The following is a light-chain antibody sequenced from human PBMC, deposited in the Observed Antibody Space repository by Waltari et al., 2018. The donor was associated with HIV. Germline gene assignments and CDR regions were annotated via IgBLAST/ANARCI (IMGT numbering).Light chain of an antibody. J-gene: IGKJ1*01. CDR2: AAS. CDR3: QQSYSTPRT. Sequence: DIQMTQSPSPLPASVGDIVPITCRASQSISSYLNWYQQKPGKAPKLLIYAASSLQSWVPSRFSGSGSGTDFTLTISSLQPEDFATYYCQQSYSTPRTFGQGTKVEIK. V-gene: IGKV1-39*01. CDR1: QSISSY.